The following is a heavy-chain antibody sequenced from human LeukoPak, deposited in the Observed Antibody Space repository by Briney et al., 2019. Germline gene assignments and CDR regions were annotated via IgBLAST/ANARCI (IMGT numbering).Heavy chain of an antibody. CDR2: IYYSGST. Sequence: SETLSLTCTVSGGSISSYYWSWIRQPPGKGLEWIGYIYYSGSTNYNPSLKSRVTISVDTSKNQFSLKLSSVTAADTAVYYCARVRSGYDQRTRRGELDYWGQGTLVTVSS. V-gene: IGHV4-59*12. J-gene: IGHJ4*02. CDR1: GGSISSYY. CDR3: ARVRSGYDQRTRRGELDY. D-gene: IGHD5-12*01.